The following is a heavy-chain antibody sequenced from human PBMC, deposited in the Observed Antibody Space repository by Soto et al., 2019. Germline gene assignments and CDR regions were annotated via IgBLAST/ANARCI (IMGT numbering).Heavy chain of an antibody. V-gene: IGHV4-31*03. Sequence: TLSLTCTVSGGSISSGGYYWSWIRQHPGKGLEWIGYIYYSGSTYYNPSLKSRVTISVDTSKNQFSLKLSSVTAADTAVYYCARSTTVAGGFFDYWGQGTLVTVSS. CDR2: IYYSGST. CDR3: ARSTTVAGGFFDY. J-gene: IGHJ4*02. CDR1: GGSISSGGYY. D-gene: IGHD4-17*01.